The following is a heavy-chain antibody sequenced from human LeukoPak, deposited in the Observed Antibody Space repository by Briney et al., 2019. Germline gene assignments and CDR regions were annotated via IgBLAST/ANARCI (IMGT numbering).Heavy chain of an antibody. CDR3: ASSSGWPGWFDP. Sequence: GASVKVSCKASGYTFTSYDINWVRQATGKGLEWMGWMNPNSGNTGYAQKFQGRVTMTRNTSISTAYMELSSLRSEDTAVYYCASSSGWPGWFDPWGQGTLVTVSS. D-gene: IGHD6-19*01. CDR2: MNPNSGNT. J-gene: IGHJ5*02. V-gene: IGHV1-8*01. CDR1: GYTFTSYD.